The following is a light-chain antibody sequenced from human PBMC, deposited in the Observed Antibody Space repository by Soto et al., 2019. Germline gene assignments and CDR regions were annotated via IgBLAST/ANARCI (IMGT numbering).Light chain of an antibody. V-gene: IGLV2-23*02. CDR2: EVS. CDR3: CSHASSGTFEWV. J-gene: IGLJ3*02. Sequence: QSVLTQPASVSGSPGQSITISCTGTSSDVGTYILVSWYQQHPGKAPNLIIYEVSKRPSGVSNRFSGSKSGNTASLTISGLQAEDEADYYCCSHASSGTFEWVFGGGTKL. CDR1: SSDVGTYIL.